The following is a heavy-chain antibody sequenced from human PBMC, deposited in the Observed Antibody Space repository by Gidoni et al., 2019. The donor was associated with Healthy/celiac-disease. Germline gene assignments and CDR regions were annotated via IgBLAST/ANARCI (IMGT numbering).Heavy chain of an antibody. CDR1: GVSFSGYY. CDR2: INHSGST. CDR3: ARGGKGGYVTHFDY. D-gene: IGHD5-12*01. V-gene: IGHV4-34*01. Sequence: QVQLQQWGAGLLKPSETLSLTCAVYGVSFSGYYWRWIRQPPGKGLEWIGEINHSGSTNYNPSLKSRVTISVDTSKNQFSLKLSSVTAADTAVYYCARGGKGGYVTHFDYWGQGTLVTVSS. J-gene: IGHJ4*02.